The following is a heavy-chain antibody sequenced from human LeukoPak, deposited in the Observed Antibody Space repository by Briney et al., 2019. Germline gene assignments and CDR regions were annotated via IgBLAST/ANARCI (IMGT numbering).Heavy chain of an antibody. CDR3: ARDSTDFWSGYQHYYYYGMDV. CDR2: IKQDGSEK. V-gene: IGHV3-7*01. CDR1: GFTFSSYW. Sequence: GGSLRLSCVASGFTFSSYWMSWVRQAPGKGLEWVANIKQDGSEKYYVDSVKGRFTISRDNAKNSLYLQMNSLRAEDTAVYYCARDSTDFWSGYQHYYYYGMDVWGQGTTVTVSS. J-gene: IGHJ6*02. D-gene: IGHD3-3*01.